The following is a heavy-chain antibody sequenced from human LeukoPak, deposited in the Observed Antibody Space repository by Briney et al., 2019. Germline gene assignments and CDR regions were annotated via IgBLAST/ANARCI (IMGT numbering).Heavy chain of an antibody. CDR2: IKQDGSET. Sequence: GGSLRLSCAASGFTFSNYWMTWVRQAPRKGLEWVANIKQDGSETHYVDSVKGRFTISRDNAKNSLFLQMNSLRADDTAVYYCARETFAATARGGDHWGQGTLVTVSS. CDR1: GFTFSNYW. J-gene: IGHJ4*02. V-gene: IGHV3-7*01. CDR3: ARETFAATARGGDH. D-gene: IGHD6-13*01.